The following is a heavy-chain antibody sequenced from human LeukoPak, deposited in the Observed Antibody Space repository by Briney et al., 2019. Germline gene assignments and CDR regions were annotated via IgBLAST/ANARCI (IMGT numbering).Heavy chain of an antibody. V-gene: IGHV3-48*01. J-gene: IGHJ4*02. CDR2: ISSSSSTI. CDR3: ARDLWPDY. Sequence: GGSLRISCAASGFTFSSYSLNWVRQAPGKGLEWVSYISSSSSTIYYADSVKGRFTISRDNAKNSLYLQMNSLRAEDTAVYYCARDLWPDYWGQGTLVTVSS. CDR1: GFTFSSYS.